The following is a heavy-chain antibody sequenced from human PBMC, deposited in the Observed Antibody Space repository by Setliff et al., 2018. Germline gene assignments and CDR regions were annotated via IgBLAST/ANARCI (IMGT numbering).Heavy chain of an antibody. D-gene: IGHD3-3*01. J-gene: IGHJ3*02. CDR3: ARGKTFFGAFIRAFDI. CDR1: GGPFSGYY. V-gene: IGHV4-34*01. Sequence: SETLSLTCAVYGGPFSGYYWSWIRQPPGKGLEWIGEINHSGSTNYNPSLKSRVTISVDTSKNQFSLKLSSVTAADTAVYHCARGKTFFGAFIRAFDIWGQGRMVT. CDR2: INHSGST.